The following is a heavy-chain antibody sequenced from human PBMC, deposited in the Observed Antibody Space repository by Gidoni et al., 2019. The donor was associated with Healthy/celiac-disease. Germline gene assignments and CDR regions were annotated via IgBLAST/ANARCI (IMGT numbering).Heavy chain of an antibody. CDR3: ARVRSGGDFDY. D-gene: IGHD3-3*01. Sequence: EVQLVESGGGLVKPGGALSPSRAASGFTFSSYTMNWVRQAPGKGLEWVASISSSSSYINYADSVKGRFTISRDNAKNSLYLQMNSLRAEDTAVYYCARVRSGGDFDYWGQGTLVTVSS. J-gene: IGHJ4*02. V-gene: IGHV3-21*01. CDR1: GFTFSSYT. CDR2: ISSSSSYI.